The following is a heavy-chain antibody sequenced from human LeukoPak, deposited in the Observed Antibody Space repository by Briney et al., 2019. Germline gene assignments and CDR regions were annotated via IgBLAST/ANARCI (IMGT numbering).Heavy chain of an antibody. CDR3: ARPFGGDGSSGYYGY. CDR1: GYTFTGYY. J-gene: IGHJ4*02. V-gene: IGHV1-2*02. CDR2: INPNSGGT. D-gene: IGHD3-22*01. Sequence: ASVKVSCTASGYTFTGYYMHWVRQAPGQGLEWMGWINPNSGGTNYAQKFQGRVTMTRDTSISTAYMELSRLRSDDTAVYYCARPFGGDGSSGYYGYWGQGTLVTVSS.